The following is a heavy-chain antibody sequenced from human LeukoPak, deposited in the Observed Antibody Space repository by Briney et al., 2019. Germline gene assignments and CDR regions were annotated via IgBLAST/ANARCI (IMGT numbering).Heavy chain of an antibody. CDR1: GFTFSNYA. D-gene: IGHD3-10*01. CDR2: VSGSGDRT. J-gene: IGHJ4*02. Sequence: QSGGSLRLSCAASGFTFSNYAMSWVRQAPGKGLEWISAVSGSGDRTYYAGSVKGRFTVSRDNSKNIVYLRMNSLRAEDTAVYFCANSRGYGSGNLWGQGTLVTVSS. CDR3: ANSRGYGSGNL. V-gene: IGHV3-23*01.